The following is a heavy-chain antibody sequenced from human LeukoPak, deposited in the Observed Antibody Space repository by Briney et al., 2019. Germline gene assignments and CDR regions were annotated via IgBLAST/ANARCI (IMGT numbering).Heavy chain of an antibody. V-gene: IGHV3-48*01. Sequence: QTGGSLRLSCAASGFTFSSYWMSWVRQAPGKGLEWVSYISSSSSTIYYADSVKGRFTISRDNAKNSLYLQMNSLRAEDTAVYYCASYREGGIHDYWGQGTLVTVSS. J-gene: IGHJ4*02. D-gene: IGHD3-10*01. CDR1: GFTFSSYW. CDR3: ASYREGGIHDY. CDR2: ISSSSSTI.